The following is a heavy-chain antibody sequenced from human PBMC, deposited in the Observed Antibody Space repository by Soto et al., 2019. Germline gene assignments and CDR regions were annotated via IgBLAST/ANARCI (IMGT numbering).Heavy chain of an antibody. D-gene: IGHD2-15*01. V-gene: IGHV3-11*01. J-gene: IGHJ4*02. CDR1: GFTFSDYY. Sequence: QVQLVESGGGSVKPGGSLRLSCAASGFTFSDYYMSWIRQAPGKGLEWVSYISFNGGTIYYADSVKGRFTISRDNVKNSLYLQMNSLGAEDTAVYYCARDNRRYCSGGSCYNPSFDYWGQGTLVTVSS. CDR2: ISFNGGTI. CDR3: ARDNRRYCSGGSCYNPSFDY.